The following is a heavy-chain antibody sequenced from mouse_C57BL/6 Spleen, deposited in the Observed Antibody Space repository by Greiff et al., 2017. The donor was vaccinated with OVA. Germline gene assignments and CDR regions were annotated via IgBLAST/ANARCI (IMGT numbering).Heavy chain of an antibody. CDR3: ARPDGYYDYAMDY. J-gene: IGHJ4*01. Sequence: VQLQQPGAELVKPGASVKLSCKASGYTFTSYWMHWVKQRPGQGLEWIGMIHPNSGSTNYNEKFKSKATLTVDKSSSTAYMQLSSLTSEDSAVYYCARPDGYYDYAMDYWGQGTSVTVSS. CDR2: IHPNSGST. D-gene: IGHD2-3*01. V-gene: IGHV1-64*01. CDR1: GYTFTSYW.